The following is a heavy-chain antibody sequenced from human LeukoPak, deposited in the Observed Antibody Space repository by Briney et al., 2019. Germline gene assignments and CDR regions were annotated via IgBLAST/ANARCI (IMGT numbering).Heavy chain of an antibody. J-gene: IGHJ5*02. CDR2: IYTGGNT. D-gene: IGHD6-13*01. CDR1: GFTVSGNY. Sequence: GGSLRLSCAASGFTVSGNYMSWVRQAPGRGLEWVSVIYTGGNTYYADSVKGRFTISRDNAKNSLYLQMNSLRDEDTAVYYCARGTSSSWYLGWFDPWGQGTLVSVSS. V-gene: IGHV3-66*01. CDR3: ARGTSSSWYLGWFDP.